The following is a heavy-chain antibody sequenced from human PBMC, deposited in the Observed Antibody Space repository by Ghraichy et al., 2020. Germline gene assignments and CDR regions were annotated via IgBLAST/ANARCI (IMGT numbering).Heavy chain of an antibody. CDR3: VRADGSGSFYY. CDR1: GFNLGVYT. CDR2: ISSDSVYI. J-gene: IGHJ4*02. Sequence: AGSLRLSCATSGFNLGVYTMNWLRWAPNRGLEWVASISSDSVYIYYGASVRGRFTISRDNAVKSIYLQMNSLRVDDTAMYYCVRADGSGSFYYWGQGTLVTVSS. V-gene: IGHV3-21*01. D-gene: IGHD3-10*01.